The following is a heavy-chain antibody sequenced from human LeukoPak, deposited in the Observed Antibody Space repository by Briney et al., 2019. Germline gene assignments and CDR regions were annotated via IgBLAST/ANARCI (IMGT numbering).Heavy chain of an antibody. CDR2: ISSSSSYI. V-gene: IGHV3-21*01. CDR1: GFTFSSYS. CDR3: ATDLNSMVRGVIWFDP. J-gene: IGHJ5*02. Sequence: PGGSLRLSCAASGFTFSSYSMNWVRQAPGKGLEWVSSISSSSSYIYYADSVKGRFTISRDNAKNSLYLQMNSLRAEDTAVYYCATDLNSMVRGVIWFDPWGQGTLVTVSS. D-gene: IGHD3-10*01.